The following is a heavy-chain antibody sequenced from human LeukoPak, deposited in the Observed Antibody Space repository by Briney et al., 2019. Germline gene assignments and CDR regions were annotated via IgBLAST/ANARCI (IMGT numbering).Heavy chain of an antibody. V-gene: IGHV1-8*01. CDR3: ARASLWSPGDY. Sequence: ASVKVSCKASGYTFTSYDINWVRQATGQGLEWMGWMNPNSGNTGYAQKFQGRVTMTRNTSISTAYMELSILRSEETAVYYCARASLWSPGDYWGQGTLVTVSS. CDR2: MNPNSGNT. CDR1: GYTFTSYD. D-gene: IGHD3-10*01. J-gene: IGHJ4*02.